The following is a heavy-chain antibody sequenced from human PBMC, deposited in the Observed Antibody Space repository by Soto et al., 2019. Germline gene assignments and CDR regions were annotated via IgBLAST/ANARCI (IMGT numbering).Heavy chain of an antibody. Sequence: QITLKESGPTLVKPTQTLTLTCTFSGFSLSTSGVGVGWIRQPPGKALEWLALIYWDDDKRYSPSLKSRLTITKDTSKNQVVLTMTNMDPLDTATYYCALSSLLRYSLLIFDYWGQGTLVTVSS. V-gene: IGHV2-5*02. CDR3: ALSSLLRYSLLIFDY. J-gene: IGHJ4*02. CDR1: GFSLSTSGVG. CDR2: IYWDDDK. D-gene: IGHD3-9*01.